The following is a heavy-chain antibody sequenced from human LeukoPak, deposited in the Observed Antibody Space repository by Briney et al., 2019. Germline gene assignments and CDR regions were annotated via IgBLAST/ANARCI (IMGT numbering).Heavy chain of an antibody. CDR1: GYSFTNYP. Sequence: ASVKVSCKASGYSFTNYPVHWVRQAPGQGLEWMGWINTDTGDPTNAQGFKGRFVFSLDTSVNTAYLQISSLKAEDTAVYYCARDDGDWLSFDYWGQGSLVTVSS. D-gene: IGHD3-9*01. CDR3: ARDDGDWLSFDY. V-gene: IGHV7-4-1*02. J-gene: IGHJ4*02. CDR2: INTDTGDP.